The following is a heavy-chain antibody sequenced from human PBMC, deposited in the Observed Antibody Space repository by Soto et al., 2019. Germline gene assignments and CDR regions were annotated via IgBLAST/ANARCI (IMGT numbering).Heavy chain of an antibody. Sequence: QVQLVQSGAEVKKPGASVMVSCRASGYTFTSHYMHWVRQAPGQGLEWMGMIDPSGGATTYAQKFQGRATITRDTSTTTVYMELSSLRPEDTAVYSCSRGLWQWLFDYWGQGTLVTVSS. J-gene: IGHJ4*02. CDR3: SRGLWQWLFDY. CDR2: IDPSGGAT. V-gene: IGHV1-46*03. D-gene: IGHD6-19*01. CDR1: GYTFTSHY.